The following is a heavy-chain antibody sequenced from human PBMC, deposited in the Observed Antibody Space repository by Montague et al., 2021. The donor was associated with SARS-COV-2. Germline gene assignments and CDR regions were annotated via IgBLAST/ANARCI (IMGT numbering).Heavy chain of an antibody. J-gene: IGHJ2*01. CDR1: GFSLSTSGVG. CDR2: IYWDDDK. D-gene: IGHD2-15*01. Sequence: PALVKPTQTLTLTCTFSGFSLSTSGVGVGWIRQPPGKALEWLALIYWDDDKRYSPSLESRLTITKDTSKNQVVLTMTNMDPVDTATYYCAHVGMACSGGSCYPKIKVGYFDLWGRGTLVTVSS. CDR3: AHVGMACSGGSCYPKIKVGYFDL. V-gene: IGHV2-5*02.